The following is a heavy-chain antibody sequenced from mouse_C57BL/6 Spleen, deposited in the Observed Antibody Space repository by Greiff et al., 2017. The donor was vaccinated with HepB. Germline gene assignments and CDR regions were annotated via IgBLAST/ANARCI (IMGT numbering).Heavy chain of an antibody. J-gene: IGHJ1*03. D-gene: IGHD1-1*01. V-gene: IGHV1-61*01. CDR1: GYTFTSYW. CDR3: ARDYGSRPYGYFDV. Sequence: VQLQQSGAELVRPGSSVKLSCKASGYTFTSYWMDWVKQRPGQGLEWIGNIYPSDSETHYNQKFKDKATLTVDKSSSTAYMQLSSLTSEDSAVYYCARDYGSRPYGYFDVWGNRTTVTVSS. CDR2: IYPSDSET.